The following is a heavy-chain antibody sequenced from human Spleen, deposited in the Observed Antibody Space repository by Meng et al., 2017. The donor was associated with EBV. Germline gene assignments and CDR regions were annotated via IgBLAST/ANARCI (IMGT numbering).Heavy chain of an antibody. D-gene: IGHD2-2*01. CDR2: IYWSGDT. V-gene: IGHV3-53*01. Sequence: EVQVVESGGTLILPGGSLRLSCAASGFTVSNNYMTWVRQPPGKGLEWVSIIYWSGDTRYADSVKGRFTISRDNSKNTLYLQMNSLRVDDTAVYYCARDTKDWGQGTLVTVSS. J-gene: IGHJ4*02. CDR1: GFTVSNNY. CDR3: ARDTKD.